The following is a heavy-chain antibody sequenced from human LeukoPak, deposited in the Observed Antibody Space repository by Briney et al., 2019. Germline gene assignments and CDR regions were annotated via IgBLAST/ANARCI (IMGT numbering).Heavy chain of an antibody. CDR3: AFTYGSGSYYYYYYYGMDV. Sequence: ASVKLSCKASGYTFTGYYMHWVRQAPGQGLEWMGWINPNSGGTNYAQKFQGRVTMTRDTSISTAYMELSRLRSDDTAVYYCAFTYGSGSYYYYYYYGMDVWGQGTTVTVSS. D-gene: IGHD3-10*01. V-gene: IGHV1-2*02. J-gene: IGHJ6*02. CDR1: GYTFTGYY. CDR2: INPNSGGT.